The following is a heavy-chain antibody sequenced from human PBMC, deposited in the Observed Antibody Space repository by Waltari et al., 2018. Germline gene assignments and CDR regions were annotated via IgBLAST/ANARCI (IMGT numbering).Heavy chain of an antibody. CDR1: GGSFSGYY. Sequence: QVQLQQWGAGLLKPSETLSLTCAVYGGSFSGYYWSWIRQPPGKGLEWIGEINHRGSTNSNPSLKSRVTISVDTSKNQFSLKLSSVTAADTAVYYCARGAPRIAVAGSLDYWGQGTLVTVSS. CDR2: INHRGST. J-gene: IGHJ4*02. V-gene: IGHV4-34*01. CDR3: ARGAPRIAVAGSLDY. D-gene: IGHD6-19*01.